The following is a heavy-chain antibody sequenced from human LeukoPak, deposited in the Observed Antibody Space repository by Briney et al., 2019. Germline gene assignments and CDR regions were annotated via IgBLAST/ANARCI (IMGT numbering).Heavy chain of an antibody. V-gene: IGHV1-46*01. CDR2: INTSGGST. CDR1: GYTFTSYY. CDR3: ARVIRDGYNQIPPLDY. D-gene: IGHD5-24*01. Sequence: GASVKVSCKASGYTFTSYYMHWVRQAPGQGLEWMGIINTSGGSTSYAQKFQGRVTMTMDTSTSTVYMELSSLRTEDTAVYYCARVIRDGYNQIPPLDYWGQGTLVTVSS. J-gene: IGHJ4*02.